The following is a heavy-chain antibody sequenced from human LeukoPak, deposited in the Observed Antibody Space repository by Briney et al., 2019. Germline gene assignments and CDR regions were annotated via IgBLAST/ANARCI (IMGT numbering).Heavy chain of an antibody. J-gene: IGHJ3*02. D-gene: IGHD2-21*02. CDR1: GFTFSSYE. CDR3: ARGAYCGGDCYDGAFDI. CDR2: ISASGTIT. V-gene: IGHV3-48*03. Sequence: GGSLRLSCAASGFTFSSYEMNWVRQAPGKGLEWISYISASGTITHYADSVKGRFTISRDNSKNTLYLQMNSLRAEDTAVYYCARGAYCGGDCYDGAFDIWGQGTMVTVSS.